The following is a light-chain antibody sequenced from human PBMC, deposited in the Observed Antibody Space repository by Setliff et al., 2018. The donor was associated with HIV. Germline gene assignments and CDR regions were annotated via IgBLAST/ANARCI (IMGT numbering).Light chain of an antibody. Sequence: QSVLTQPASVSGSPGQSITIPCTGTSSDVGGYSYVSWYQQHPGKAPKLIIPEVRNRPSGVSNRFSGSKSGNTASLTISGLQAEDEADYYCSSYAITNTLPFGAGTKVTVL. V-gene: IGLV2-14*01. CDR2: EVR. CDR3: SSYAITNTLP. J-gene: IGLJ1*01. CDR1: SSDVGGYSY.